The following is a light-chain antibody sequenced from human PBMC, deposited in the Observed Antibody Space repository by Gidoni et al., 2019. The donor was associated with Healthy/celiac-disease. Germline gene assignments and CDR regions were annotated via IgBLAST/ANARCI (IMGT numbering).Light chain of an antibody. CDR1: QSVSRN. CDR2: GAS. V-gene: IGKV3-15*01. CDR3: QQYNNWPPWT. Sequence: EIVMTQSPAPLSVSPGERATLPCRASQSVSRNVAWYQQKPGQAPRLLIYGASTRATGIPARFSGSGSGTEFTLTNSSLQSEDFAVYYCQQYNNWPPWTFGQGTKVEIK. J-gene: IGKJ1*01.